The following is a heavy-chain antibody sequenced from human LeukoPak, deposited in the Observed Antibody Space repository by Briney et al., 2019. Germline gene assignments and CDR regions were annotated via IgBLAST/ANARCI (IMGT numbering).Heavy chain of an antibody. Sequence: GRSLRLSCAASGFTVSRNYLTWVRQAPGKGLEWVSVIYSGGSTYYADSVKGRFTISTDNSKNMLYLQMNSLRAEDTAVYYCNYYDSSGYFTKPDYWGQGTLVTVSS. CDR1: GFTVSRNY. CDR3: NYYDSSGYFTKPDY. CDR2: IYSGGST. D-gene: IGHD3-22*01. V-gene: IGHV3-53*01. J-gene: IGHJ4*02.